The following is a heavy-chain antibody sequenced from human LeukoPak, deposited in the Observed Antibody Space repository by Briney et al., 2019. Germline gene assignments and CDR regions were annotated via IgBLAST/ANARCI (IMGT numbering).Heavy chain of an antibody. CDR3: ARGPTSRIAAAGTRVDY. CDR1: GGSFSGYY. J-gene: IGHJ4*02. CDR2: INHSGST. D-gene: IGHD6-13*01. Sequence: PSETLSLTCAVYGGSFSGYYWSWIRQPPGKGLEWIGEINHSGSTNYNPSLKSRVTISVDTSKNQFSLKLSSVTAADTAVYYCARGPTSRIAAAGTRVDYWGQGTLVTVSS. V-gene: IGHV4-34*01.